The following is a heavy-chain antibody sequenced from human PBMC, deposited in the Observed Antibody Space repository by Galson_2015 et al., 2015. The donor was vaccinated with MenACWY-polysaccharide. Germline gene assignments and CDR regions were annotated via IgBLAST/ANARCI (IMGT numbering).Heavy chain of an antibody. D-gene: IGHD1-26*01. J-gene: IGHJ4*02. Sequence: SLRLSCAASGFTFSSYRMNWVRQAPGKGLEWVSYISSDGTIYYADSVKGRFTISRDNAKNSLYLQMNSLRDDDTAVYYCARVLKGLVGATPDYWGQGTLVTVSS. CDR1: GFTFSSYR. CDR2: ISSDGTI. V-gene: IGHV3-48*02. CDR3: ARVLKGLVGATPDY.